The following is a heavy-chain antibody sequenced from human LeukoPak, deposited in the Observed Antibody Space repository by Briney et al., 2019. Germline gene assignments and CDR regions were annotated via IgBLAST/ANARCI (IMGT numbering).Heavy chain of an antibody. Sequence: ASVEVSCKASGYTFTGYYMHWVRQAPGQGLEWMGWINPNSGGTNYAQKFQGRVTMTRDTSISTAYMELNSLRSDDTAVYYCARATMTTVTSRFAGFDYWGQGTLVIVSS. CDR1: GYTFTGYY. CDR2: INPNSGGT. CDR3: ARATMTTVTSRFAGFDY. D-gene: IGHD4-11*01. V-gene: IGHV1-2*02. J-gene: IGHJ4*02.